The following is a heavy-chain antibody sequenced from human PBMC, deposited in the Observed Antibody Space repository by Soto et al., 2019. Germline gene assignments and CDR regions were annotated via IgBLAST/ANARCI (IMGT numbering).Heavy chain of an antibody. V-gene: IGHV2-5*02. CDR3: AQSDPYSRSWYFDY. J-gene: IGHJ4*02. CDR1: GFSLSTSGVG. CDR2: IYWDDDK. D-gene: IGHD6-13*01. Sequence: SGPTLVNPTQTLTLTCTFSGFSLSTSGVGVGWIRQPPGKALEWLALIYWDDDKRYSPSLRSRLTITKDTSKNQVVLTMPNMDPVDTATYYCAQSDPYSRSWYFDYWGQGTLVTVSS.